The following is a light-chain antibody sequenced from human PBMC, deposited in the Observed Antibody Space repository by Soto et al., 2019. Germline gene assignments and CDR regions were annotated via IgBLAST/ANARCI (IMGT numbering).Light chain of an antibody. CDR2: DVS. CDR1: SSDVGAYNY. Sequence: QSVLTQPASVSGSPGQSITISCTGTSSDVGAYNYVSWYQQHPGKAPKLMIYDVSNRPSGISDRFSGSKSGNMASLTISGLQAEDEADYYCSSYTSDSTRVFGGGTKLTVL. J-gene: IGLJ3*02. CDR3: SSYTSDSTRV. V-gene: IGLV2-14*03.